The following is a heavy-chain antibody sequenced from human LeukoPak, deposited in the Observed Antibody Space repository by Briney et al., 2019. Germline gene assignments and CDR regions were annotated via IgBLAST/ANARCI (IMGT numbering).Heavy chain of an antibody. CDR2: ISYDESFR. Sequence: GGSLRLSCEASGFTFSSYAMHWVRQAPGKGLEWVALISYDESFRYYADSVKGRYTISRDNSKNTLYLQMNSLRADDTAVYYCARVQWELLYPDYWGQGTLATVSS. V-gene: IGHV3-30-3*01. J-gene: IGHJ4*02. CDR3: ARVQWELLYPDY. CDR1: GFTFSSYA. D-gene: IGHD1-26*01.